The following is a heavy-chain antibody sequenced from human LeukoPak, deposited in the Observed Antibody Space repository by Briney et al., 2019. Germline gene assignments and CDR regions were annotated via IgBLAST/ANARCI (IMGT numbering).Heavy chain of an antibody. CDR2: IYTSGST. D-gene: IGHD4-17*01. CDR3: ARADGDYGSYYYYYMDV. J-gene: IGHJ6*03. Sequence: PSETLSLTCTVSGGSISSYYWGWIRQPAGKGLEWIGRIYTSGSTNYNPSLKSRVTMSVDTSKNQFSLKLSSVTAADTAVYYCARADGDYGSYYYYYMDVWGKGTTVTVSS. V-gene: IGHV4-4*07. CDR1: GGSISSYY.